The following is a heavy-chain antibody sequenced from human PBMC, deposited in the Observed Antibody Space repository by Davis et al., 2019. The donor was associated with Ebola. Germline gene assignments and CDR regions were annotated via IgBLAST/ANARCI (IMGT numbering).Heavy chain of an antibody. CDR1: GGTFSSYA. Sequence: AASVQVSCKASGGTFSSYAISWVRQAPGQGLEWMGRIIPILGIANYAQKFQGRVTITADKSTSTAYMGLSSLRSEDTAVYYCAGSVPDSQYFDLWGRGTLVTVSS. D-gene: IGHD1-14*01. V-gene: IGHV1-69*04. CDR2: IIPILGIA. J-gene: IGHJ2*01. CDR3: AGSVPDSQYFDL.